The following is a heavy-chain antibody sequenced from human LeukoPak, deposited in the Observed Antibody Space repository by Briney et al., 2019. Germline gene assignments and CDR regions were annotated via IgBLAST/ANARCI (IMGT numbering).Heavy chain of an antibody. V-gene: IGHV1-18*01. CDR1: GYTFTSYG. CDR2: ISAYNGNT. D-gene: IGHD3-22*01. J-gene: IGHJ4*02. CDR3: ARGYYYDSSGSRSLPDY. Sequence: ASVKVSCEASGYTFTSYGISWVRQAPGQGLEWMGWISAYNGNTNYVQKLQGRVTMTTDTSTSTAYMELRSLRSDDTAVYYCARGYYYDSSGSRSLPDYWGQGTLVTVSS.